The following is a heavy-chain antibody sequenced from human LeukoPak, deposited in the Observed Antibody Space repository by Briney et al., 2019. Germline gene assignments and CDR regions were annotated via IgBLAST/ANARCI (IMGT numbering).Heavy chain of an antibody. CDR1: GGSFSSYY. Sequence: PSETLSLTCTVSGGSFSSYYWSWIRQPPGKGLEWVGYMFPSGSPSHNPSLKSRVTMSADTSKNQLSLKMNSVTAADTAVYYCARAVYGSGSHFFDYWGQGILVTVSS. CDR3: ARAVYGSGSHFFDY. J-gene: IGHJ4*02. D-gene: IGHD3-10*01. CDR2: MFPSGSP. V-gene: IGHV4-4*08.